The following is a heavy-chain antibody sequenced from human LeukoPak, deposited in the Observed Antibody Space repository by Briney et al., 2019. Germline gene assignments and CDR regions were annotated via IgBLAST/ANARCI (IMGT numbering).Heavy chain of an antibody. CDR1: GFTFSSYS. CDR2: ISSSSSYI. Sequence: GGSLRLSCAASGFTFSSYSMNWVRQAPGKGLGWVSSISSSSSYIYYADSVKGRFTISRDNAKNSLYLQMNSLRAEDTAVYYCARGGDYDILTGYLPFDYWGQGTLVTVSS. CDR3: ARGGDYDILTGYLPFDY. J-gene: IGHJ4*02. D-gene: IGHD3-9*01. V-gene: IGHV3-21*01.